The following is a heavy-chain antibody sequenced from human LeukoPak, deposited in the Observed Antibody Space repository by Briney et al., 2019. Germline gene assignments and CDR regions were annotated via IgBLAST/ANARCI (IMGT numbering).Heavy chain of an antibody. CDR2: ITSSSNYI. CDR3: AKEGAQGYSGYDHTSFDY. D-gene: IGHD5-12*01. V-gene: IGHV3-21*01. Sequence: GGSLRLSCAASGFTFDSYSMNWVRQAPGKGLEWVSSITSSSNYIYYADSVKGRFTISRDNAKNSLYLQMNSLRAEDTAVYYCAKEGAQGYSGYDHTSFDYWGQGTLVTVSS. J-gene: IGHJ4*02. CDR1: GFTFDSYS.